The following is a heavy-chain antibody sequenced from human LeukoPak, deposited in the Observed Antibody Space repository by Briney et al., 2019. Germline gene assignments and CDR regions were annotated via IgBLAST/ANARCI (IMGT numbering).Heavy chain of an antibody. CDR3: ASVYDSSGYYPF. V-gene: IGHV4-34*01. Sequence: SETLSLTCAVYGGSFSGYYWSWIRQPPGKGLEWIGEINHSGSTNYNPSLKSRVTISVDTSKNQFSLKLSSVTAADTAVYYCASVYDSSGYYPFWGQGTLVTVSS. J-gene: IGHJ4*02. CDR2: INHSGST. D-gene: IGHD3-22*01. CDR1: GGSFSGYY.